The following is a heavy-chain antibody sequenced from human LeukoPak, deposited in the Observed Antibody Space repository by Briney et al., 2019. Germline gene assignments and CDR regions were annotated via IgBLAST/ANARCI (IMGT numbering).Heavy chain of an antibody. CDR3: ARDGTGSNSGWYIH. CDR2: ISGSGDKT. D-gene: IGHD6-19*01. Sequence: PGGSLRLSCAASGFTFSAYAMTWVRQAPGKGLQWVSSISGSGDKTYYAASVKGRFTISRDNSKNTLYLQMNSLRAEDTAVYYCARDGTGSNSGWYIHWGQGTLVTVSS. CDR1: GFTFSAYA. J-gene: IGHJ4*02. V-gene: IGHV3-23*01.